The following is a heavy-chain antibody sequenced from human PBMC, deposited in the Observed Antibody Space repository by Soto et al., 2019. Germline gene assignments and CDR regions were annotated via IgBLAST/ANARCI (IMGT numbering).Heavy chain of an antibody. J-gene: IGHJ1*01. Sequence: ASVKVSCKASGYPFTDYYMHWVRQAPGRGLEWMGIISPSGGGTKYAQKFQGRVTMTRDTSTNTAYMELRSLRSEDTAIYYCARGYYCDSSGYYSREFLQHWGQGTLVTVSS. V-gene: IGHV1-46*01. CDR3: ARGYYCDSSGYYSREFLQH. CDR2: ISPSGGGT. CDR1: GYPFTDYY. D-gene: IGHD3-22*01.